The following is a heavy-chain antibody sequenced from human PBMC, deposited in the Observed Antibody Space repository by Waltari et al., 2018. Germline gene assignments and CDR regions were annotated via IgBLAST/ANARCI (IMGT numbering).Heavy chain of an antibody. CDR2: IMPDKSET. CDR1: GGTLPSDT. J-gene: IGHJ6*02. D-gene: IGHD3-10*01. CDR3: AGGDGGYYYHKMDV. Sequence: QVQLVQSGAEAKKPGSSVRVSCRASGGTLPSDTIHWVRQAPGKGLEWMGRIMPDKSETEYAVKFQGRIAVTADKSTGTVYMELSSLRSDDTAVYYCAGGDGGYYYHKMDVWGQGTTVTVSS. V-gene: IGHV1-69*02.